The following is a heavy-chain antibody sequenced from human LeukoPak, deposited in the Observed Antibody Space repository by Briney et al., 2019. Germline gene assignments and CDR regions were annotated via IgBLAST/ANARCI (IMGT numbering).Heavy chain of an antibody. CDR3: ARHGSYYGSGSYYNFDY. D-gene: IGHD3-10*01. Sequence: SETLSLTCSVSGYSITSGCYWGWIRQPPGKGLEWIGTIYHSGSTYYNPSLKSRVTISVDTSKNQFSLKLSSVTAADTAVYYCARHGSYYGSGSYYNFDYWGQGTLVTVSS. CDR1: GYSITSGCY. V-gene: IGHV4-38-2*02. J-gene: IGHJ4*02. CDR2: IYHSGST.